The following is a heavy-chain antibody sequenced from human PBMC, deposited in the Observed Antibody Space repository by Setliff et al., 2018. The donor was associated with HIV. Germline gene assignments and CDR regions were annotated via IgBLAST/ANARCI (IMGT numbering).Heavy chain of an antibody. CDR3: TTWQGYSGSSRAFDY. Sequence: GGSLRLSCAASGFTLSTYWMHWVRQAPGKGLVWVSRINSDGTSTTYADSVKGRFTISRDNAKNTLYLQMNSLRAEDTAVYYCTTWQGYSGSSRAFDYWGQGRLVTVSS. CDR1: GFTLSTYW. J-gene: IGHJ4*02. CDR2: INSDGTST. V-gene: IGHV3-74*01. D-gene: IGHD1-26*01.